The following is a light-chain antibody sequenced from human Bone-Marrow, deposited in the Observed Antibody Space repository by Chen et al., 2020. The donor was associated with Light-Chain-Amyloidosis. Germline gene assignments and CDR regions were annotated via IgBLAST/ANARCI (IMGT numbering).Light chain of an antibody. J-gene: IGLJ3*02. CDR3: SSFTSRSTRV. Sequence: QSALTQPASVSGSPGQSITISCTGTSSDVGVYNYVSWYQHHPGEAPKLMIYEVSNRPSGVSNRFSGSKSGNTASLTISGLQAEDEADYYCSSFTSRSTRVFGGGTKLTVL. CDR2: EVS. V-gene: IGLV2-14*01. CDR1: SSDVGVYNY.